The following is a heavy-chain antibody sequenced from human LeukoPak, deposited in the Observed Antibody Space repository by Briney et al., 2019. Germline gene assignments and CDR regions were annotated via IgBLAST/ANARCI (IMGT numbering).Heavy chain of an antibody. J-gene: IGHJ5*02. CDR1: GYTLTSYY. V-gene: IGHV1-46*01. Sequence: GASVKVSCKASGYTLTSYYMHWVRQAPGQGLEWMGIINPSGGSTSYAQKFQGRVTMTRDTSTSTVYMELSSLRSEDTAVYYCARDTTITMVRGDIGSSWFDPWGQGTLVTVSS. CDR3: ARDTTITMVRGDIGSSWFDP. CDR2: INPSGGST. D-gene: IGHD3-10*01.